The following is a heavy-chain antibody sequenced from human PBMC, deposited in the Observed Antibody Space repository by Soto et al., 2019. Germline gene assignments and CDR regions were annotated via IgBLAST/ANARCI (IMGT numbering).Heavy chain of an antibody. J-gene: IGHJ4*02. CDR2: LTGSSSNI. CDR3: ANGRATYGLLTHDY. CDR1: GFSFRNYA. D-gene: IGHD3-10*01. Sequence: EVQLLESGGGLVQPGGSLRLSCAPSGFSFRNYAMSWVRQAPGKGLEWISTLTGSSSNIYYADSVKGRFAISRDNSRNNLYLQMDSLTAEDTAVYYCANGRATYGLLTHDYWGQGTLVTVSS. V-gene: IGHV3-23*01.